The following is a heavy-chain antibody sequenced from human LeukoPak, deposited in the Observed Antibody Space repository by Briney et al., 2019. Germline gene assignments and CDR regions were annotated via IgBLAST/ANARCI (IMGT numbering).Heavy chain of an antibody. CDR1: GFTFSAYA. V-gene: IGHV3-23*05. CDR3: ARVAGRYSSSSGLKNWFDP. Sequence: GGSLRLSCEASGFTFSAYAMTWVRQAPGQGLEWVSSIGSDNKPHYSESVKGRFAISRDDSKSMLFLQLNSLRAEDTALYYCARVAGRYSSSSGLKNWFDPWGQGTLVTVSS. CDR2: IGSDNKP. J-gene: IGHJ5*02. D-gene: IGHD6-13*01.